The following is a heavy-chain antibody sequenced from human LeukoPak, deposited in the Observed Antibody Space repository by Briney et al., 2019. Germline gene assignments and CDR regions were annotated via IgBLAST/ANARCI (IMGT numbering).Heavy chain of an antibody. V-gene: IGHV3-33*06. J-gene: IGHJ4*02. CDR3: AKELNGIVVVKY. D-gene: IGHD3-22*01. CDR1: GFTFSSYG. Sequence: GGSLRLSCAASGFTFSSYGMHWVRQAPGKGLEWVAVIWYGGSNKYYADSVKGRFTISRDNSKNTLYLQMNSLRAEDTAVYYCAKELNGIVVVKYWGQGTLVTVSS. CDR2: IWYGGSNK.